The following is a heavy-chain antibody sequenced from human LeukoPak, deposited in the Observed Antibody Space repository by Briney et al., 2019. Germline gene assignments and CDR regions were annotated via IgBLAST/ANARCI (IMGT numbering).Heavy chain of an antibody. CDR3: AKDMVAVEY. Sequence: GGSLRLSCAASGFTFSSYGMSWVRQAPGEGLEWVSAITGSGGSTYYADSVKGRFTISRDNSKNTLYLQMNRLRAEDTAVYYWAKDMVAVEYWGQGTLVTVSS. V-gene: IGHV3-23*01. CDR2: ITGSGGST. J-gene: IGHJ4*02. CDR1: GFTFSSYG. D-gene: IGHD5-12*01.